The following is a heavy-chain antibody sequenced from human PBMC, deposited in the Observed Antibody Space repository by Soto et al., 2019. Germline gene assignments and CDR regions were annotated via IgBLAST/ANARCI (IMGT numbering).Heavy chain of an antibody. J-gene: IGHJ6*02. D-gene: IGHD3-22*01. CDR2: IYYSGST. CDR1: GGSISSGGYY. Sequence: SETRSLTCTVSGGSISSGGYYWSWIRQHPGKGLEWIGYIYYSGSTYYNPSLKSRVTISVDTSKNQFSLKLSSVTAADTAVYYCASSRNYYYDSSGYSGNYYYYGMDVWGQGTTVTVSS. V-gene: IGHV4-31*03. CDR3: ASSRNYYYDSSGYSGNYYYYGMDV.